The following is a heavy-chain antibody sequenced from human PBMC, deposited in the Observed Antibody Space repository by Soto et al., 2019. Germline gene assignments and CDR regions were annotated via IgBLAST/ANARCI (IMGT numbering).Heavy chain of an antibody. CDR1: GGSISSGGYS. D-gene: IGHD3-22*01. CDR3: ARRWGYDSSGYENAFDI. J-gene: IGHJ3*02. Sequence: KTSETLSLTCAVSGGSISSGGYSWSWIRQPPGKGLEWIGYIYHSGSTYYNPSLKSRVTISVDRSKNQFSLKLSSVTAADTAVYYCARRWGYDSSGYENAFDIWGQGTMVTVSS. CDR2: IYHSGST. V-gene: IGHV4-30-2*01.